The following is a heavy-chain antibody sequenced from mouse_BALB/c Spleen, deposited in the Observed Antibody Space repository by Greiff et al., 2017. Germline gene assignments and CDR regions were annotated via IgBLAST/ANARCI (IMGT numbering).Heavy chain of an antibody. V-gene: IGHV1S34*01. CDR3: ARCSSYSYWYFDV. CDR2: ISCYNGAT. J-gene: IGHJ1*01. D-gene: IGHD1-1*01. CDR1: GYSFTGYY. Sequence: LVRTGASVKISCKASGYSFTGYYMHWVKQSHGKSLEWIGYISCYNGATSYNQKFKGKATFTVDTSSSTAYMQFNSLTSEDSAVYYCARCSSYSYWYFDVWGAGTTVTVSS.